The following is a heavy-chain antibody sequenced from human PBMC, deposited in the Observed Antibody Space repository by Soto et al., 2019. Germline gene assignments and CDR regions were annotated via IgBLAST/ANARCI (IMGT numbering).Heavy chain of an antibody. J-gene: IGHJ4*02. D-gene: IGHD3-9*01. Sequence: GGSLRLSCAASGFTFSSYSMNWVRQAPGKGLEWVSYISSSSSSIYYADSVKGRFTISRDNAKNSLYLQMNSLRAEDTAVYYSARMYYDILTGYYRPFDYWGQGTLVTVSS. CDR2: ISSSSSSI. V-gene: IGHV3-48*01. CDR3: ARMYYDILTGYYRPFDY. CDR1: GFTFSSYS.